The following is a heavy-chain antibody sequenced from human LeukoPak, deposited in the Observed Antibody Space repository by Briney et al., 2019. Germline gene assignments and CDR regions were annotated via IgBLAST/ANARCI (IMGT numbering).Heavy chain of an antibody. CDR1: GFTFDSYG. D-gene: IGHD3-22*01. CDR3: ARRRRYSDSTGYCPDFDF. J-gene: IGHJ4*02. CDR2: ISSSSDYI. V-gene: IGHV3-21*01. Sequence: GGTLRLSCVGFGFTFDSYGMSWVRQAPGEGLEWVSSISSSSDYIYYADSVKGRFTISRDNAKNSLYLQMNSLRAEDTAVYYCARRRRYSDSTGYCPDFDFWGQGTLVTVSS.